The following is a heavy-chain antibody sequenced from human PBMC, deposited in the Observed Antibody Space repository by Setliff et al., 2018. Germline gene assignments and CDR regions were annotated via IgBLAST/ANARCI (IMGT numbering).Heavy chain of an antibody. Sequence: ASVKVSCKASGGTFNSYAISWVRQAPGQGLEWMGGMNPNSGNTGYAQKFQGRVTMTRNTSISTAYMELSSLRSDDTAVYYCARSFYGCFNYWGQGTLVTVSS. D-gene: IGHD3-10*01. CDR3: ARSFYGCFNY. CDR2: MNPNSGNT. J-gene: IGHJ4*02. CDR1: GGTFNSYA. V-gene: IGHV1-8*02.